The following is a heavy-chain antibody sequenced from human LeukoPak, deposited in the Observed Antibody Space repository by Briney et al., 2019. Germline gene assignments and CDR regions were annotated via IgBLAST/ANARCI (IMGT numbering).Heavy chain of an antibody. CDR3: ARRGTRYTSINWFDP. J-gene: IGHJ5*02. CDR2: FYYSGNS. D-gene: IGHD6-13*01. CDR1: GGSISSYY. Sequence: SETLSLTCTVSGGSISSYYWGWIRQPPGKGLKWIGSFYYSGNSYYNPSLKSRATISGDTSKNQFSLNLISVTAADTAVYYCARRGTRYTSINWFDPWGHGTLVTVSS. V-gene: IGHV4-39*01.